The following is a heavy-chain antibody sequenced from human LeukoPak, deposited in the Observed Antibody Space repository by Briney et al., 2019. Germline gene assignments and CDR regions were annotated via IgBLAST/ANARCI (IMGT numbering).Heavy chain of an antibody. J-gene: IGHJ4*02. CDR3: ARQSAVAGKMDY. CDR1: GGSISSSTYY. V-gene: IGHV4-39*01. D-gene: IGHD6-19*01. Sequence: PSETLSPTCTVSGGSISSSTYYWGWIRQPPGKGLEWIGSIYYSGSTYYNPSLKSRVIISVDTSKNQFSLKESSVTAADTAVYYCARQSAVAGKMDYWGQGTLVTVSS. CDR2: IYYSGST.